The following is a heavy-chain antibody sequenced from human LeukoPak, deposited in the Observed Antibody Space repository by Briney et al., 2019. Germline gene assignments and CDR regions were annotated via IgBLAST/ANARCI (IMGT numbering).Heavy chain of an antibody. D-gene: IGHD1-7*01. CDR3: ARVGLTGTPYYFDY. CDR2: IYYSGST. J-gene: IGHJ4*02. Sequence: SETLSLTCTVSGGSISSSSYYWGWIRQPPGKGLEWIGSIYYSGSTYYNPSLKSRVTISVDTSKNQFSLKLSSVTAADTAVYYCARVGLTGTPYYFDYWGQGTLVTVSS. V-gene: IGHV4-39*07. CDR1: GGSISSSSYY.